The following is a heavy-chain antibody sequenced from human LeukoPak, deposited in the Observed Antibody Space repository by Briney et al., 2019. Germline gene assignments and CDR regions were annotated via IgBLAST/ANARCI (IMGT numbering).Heavy chain of an antibody. CDR1: GDSISIYY. D-gene: IGHD3-22*01. Sequence: PSETLSLTCSVSGDSISIYYWSWIRQPPGKGLEWIGYIDHTGSTNYNPSLNSRVTISRDTAKNHFSLRLSTVTAADTAVYYCARSASITMIVVATDPPHYFDYWGQGTLVTVSS. V-gene: IGHV4-59*12. CDR2: IDHTGST. CDR3: ARSASITMIVVATDPPHYFDY. J-gene: IGHJ4*02.